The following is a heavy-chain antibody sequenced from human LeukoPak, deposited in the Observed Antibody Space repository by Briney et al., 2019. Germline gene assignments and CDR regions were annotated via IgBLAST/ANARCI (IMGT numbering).Heavy chain of an antibody. V-gene: IGHV1-2*02. D-gene: IGHD1-26*01. CDR2: INPNSGGT. J-gene: IGHJ5*02. CDR3: ARVAEWELPVGWFDP. Sequence: GASVKVSCKASGYTFTGYYMHWVRQAPGQGIGWMGWINPNSGGTNYAQKFQGRVTMTRDTSISTAYMELSRLRSDDTAVYYCARVAEWELPVGWFDPWGQGTLVTVSS. CDR1: GYTFTGYY.